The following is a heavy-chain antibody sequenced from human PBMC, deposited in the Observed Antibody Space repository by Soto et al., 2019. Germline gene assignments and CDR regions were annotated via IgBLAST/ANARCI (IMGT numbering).Heavy chain of an antibody. D-gene: IGHD2-8*01. CDR3: ARDLGYCTNGVCYSPHNWFDP. CDR2: IIPILGIA. Sequence: SVKVSCKASGGTFSSYTISWVRQAPGQGLERMGRIIPILGIANYAQKFQGRVTITADKSTSTAYMELSSLRSEDTAVYYCARDLGYCTNGVCYSPHNWFDPWGQGTLVTVSS. J-gene: IGHJ5*02. V-gene: IGHV1-69*02. CDR1: GGTFSSYT.